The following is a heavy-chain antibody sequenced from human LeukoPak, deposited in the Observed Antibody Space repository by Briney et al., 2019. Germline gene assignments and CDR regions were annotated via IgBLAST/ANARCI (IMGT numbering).Heavy chain of an antibody. D-gene: IGHD5-12*01. CDR3: ARFAADIVARPGARYYYYGMDV. Sequence: SQTLSLTCTVSGGSISSGGYYWSWIRQHPGKGLEWIGYIYYSGSTYYSPSLKSRVTISVDTSKNQFSLKLSSVTAADTAVYYCARFAADIVARPGARYYYYGMDVWGKGTTVTVSS. CDR1: GGSISSGGYY. V-gene: IGHV4-31*03. CDR2: IYYSGST. J-gene: IGHJ6*04.